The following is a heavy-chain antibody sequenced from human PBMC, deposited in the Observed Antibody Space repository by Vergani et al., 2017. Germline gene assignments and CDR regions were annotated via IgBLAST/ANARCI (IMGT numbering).Heavy chain of an antibody. Sequence: QVQLQQWGPGLLKPSETLSLTCAVYGGSLSGYYWGWIRQPPGKGLEWIGTIYYTGTTYYNEAHKSRLTISVDTSKNQFSLKLSSVTAADTAVYYCASNGYYCLDYWGRGTLVTVSS. J-gene: IGHJ4*02. V-gene: IGHV4-34*01. CDR1: GGSLSGYY. CDR2: IYYTGTT. CDR3: ASNGYYCLDY. D-gene: IGHD3-22*01.